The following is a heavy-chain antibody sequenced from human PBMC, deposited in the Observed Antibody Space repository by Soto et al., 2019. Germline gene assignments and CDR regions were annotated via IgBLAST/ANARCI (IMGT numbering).Heavy chain of an antibody. CDR1: GGTFSSYA. Sequence: QVQLVQSGAEVKKPGSSVKVSCKASGGTFSSYAIRWVRQAPGQGLEWMGGIIPIFGTANYAQKFQGRVTITADKCTSQDYMELSSLRSEDTAVYYCASMRQLGDYYYYGMDVWGQGTPVTVSS. V-gene: IGHV1-69*06. CDR3: ASMRQLGDYYYYGMDV. CDR2: IIPIFGTA. D-gene: IGHD6-6*01. J-gene: IGHJ6*02.